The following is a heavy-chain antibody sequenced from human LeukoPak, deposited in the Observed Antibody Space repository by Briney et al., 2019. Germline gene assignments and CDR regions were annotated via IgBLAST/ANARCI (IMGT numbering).Heavy chain of an antibody. V-gene: IGHV3-30*02. Sequence: GGSLRLSCAASGFPFSSFGMYWVRQTPDKGLQWVAYLRKDATYSNYADSVRGRFNISRDNSKNTMYLQMSSLRVEDTAVYYCASGGPTWGALDYWGQGTLVTVSS. CDR1: GFPFSSFG. D-gene: IGHD1-26*01. CDR2: LRKDATYS. J-gene: IGHJ4*02. CDR3: ASGGPTWGALDY.